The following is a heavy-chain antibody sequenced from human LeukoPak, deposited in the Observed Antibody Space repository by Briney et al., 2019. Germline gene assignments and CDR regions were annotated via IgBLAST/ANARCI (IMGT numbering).Heavy chain of an antibody. J-gene: IGHJ4*02. CDR1: GGSIRNTSYY. Sequence: PSATLSLTCTVSGGSIRNTSYYWDWIRQPPGKGLEWIGSIYYSGTTYYNPSLKSRVTISVDTSTNQFSLKLSSVTAADTAVYYCARPSRIGYYTDFDYWGQGTLVTVSS. V-gene: IGHV4-39*01. CDR3: ARPSRIGYYTDFDY. D-gene: IGHD3-3*01. CDR2: IYYSGTT.